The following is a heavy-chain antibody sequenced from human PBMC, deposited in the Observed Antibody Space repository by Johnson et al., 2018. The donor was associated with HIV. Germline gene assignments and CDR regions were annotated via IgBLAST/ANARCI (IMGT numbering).Heavy chain of an antibody. J-gene: IGHJ3*02. CDR1: GFVFSDYH. V-gene: IGHV3-11*04. CDR2: ISSGGSSI. Sequence: QMLLVESGGGLVKPGGSLRLSCVISGFVFSDYHMSWVRQAPGKGLEWISYISSGGSSIYYADSVRGRFTISRDNAKNFLFLQLSNLGPHDTAVYYCARFGRGGSHAFDIWGQGTMVTVSS. D-gene: IGHD5-24*01. CDR3: ARFGRGGSHAFDI.